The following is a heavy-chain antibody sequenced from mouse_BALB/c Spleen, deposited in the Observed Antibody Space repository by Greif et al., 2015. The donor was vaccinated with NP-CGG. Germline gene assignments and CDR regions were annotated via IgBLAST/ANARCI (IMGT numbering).Heavy chain of an antibody. J-gene: IGHJ4*01. CDR2: IYPGNGDT. Sequence: QVQLQQPGAELVKPGASGKMSCKASGYTFTSYNMHWEKQTPGQGLEWIGAIYPGNGDTSYNQKFKGKATRTADKSSSTAYMQLSSLTSEDSAVYYCQITTTAMDYWGQGTSVTVSS. D-gene: IGHD2-4*01. CDR3: QITTTAMDY. V-gene: IGHV1-12*01. CDR1: GYTFTSYN.